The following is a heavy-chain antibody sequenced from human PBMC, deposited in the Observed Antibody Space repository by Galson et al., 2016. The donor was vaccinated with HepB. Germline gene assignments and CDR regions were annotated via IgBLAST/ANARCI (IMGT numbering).Heavy chain of an antibody. CDR1: GYTFTNYG. J-gene: IGHJ4*02. CDR2: ISAFNGVI. V-gene: IGHV1-18*01. Sequence: SVKVSCKASGYTFTNYGIIWVRQAPGQGLQWMAWISAFNGVIYYAQTFQDRVIVTTDPSTSTAYMEVRILRSDDTAVYYGARGPSIPLAGDYWGQGTPVTVSS. CDR3: ARGPSIPLAGDY. D-gene: IGHD6-19*01.